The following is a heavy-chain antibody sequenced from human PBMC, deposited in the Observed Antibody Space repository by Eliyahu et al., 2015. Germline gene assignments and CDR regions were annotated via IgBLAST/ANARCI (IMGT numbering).Heavy chain of an antibody. D-gene: IGHD1-26*01. J-gene: IGHJ4*02. CDR1: GFSLSTSGVG. CDR2: IFWDDDK. Sequence: QITLKESGPTLVKPTQTLTLTCTFSGFSLSTSGVGVGWIRQPPGKALXCLALIFWDDDKNYSPSLKSRLTIMKDTSKNQVVLIMTDMDPXDTATYYCVHSRNAWRLSGSYLFDQWGQGTLVTVSS. CDR3: VHSRNAWRLSGSYLFDQ. V-gene: IGHV2-5*02.